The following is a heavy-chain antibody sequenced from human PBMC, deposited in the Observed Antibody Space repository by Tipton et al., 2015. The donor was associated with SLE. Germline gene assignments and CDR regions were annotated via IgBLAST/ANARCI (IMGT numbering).Heavy chain of an antibody. Sequence: LRLSCSVSGGSMSYHYWSWIRQPPGKGLEWIGYIYYSGSPYYNPSLKSRVTISLDMSKNQFSLRLSSVTAADTAVYYCPIYYHDSTGLHWFDPWGQGTLVTVSS. CDR1: GGSMSYHY. D-gene: IGHD3-22*01. J-gene: IGHJ5*02. V-gene: IGHV4-59*11. CDR2: IYYSGSP. CDR3: PIYYHDSTGLHWFDP.